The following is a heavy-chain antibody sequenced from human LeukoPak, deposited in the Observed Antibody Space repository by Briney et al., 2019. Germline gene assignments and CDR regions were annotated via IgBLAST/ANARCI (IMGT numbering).Heavy chain of an antibody. CDR2: INSDGSST. D-gene: IGHD3-10*01. V-gene: IGHV3-74*01. J-gene: IGHJ6*03. CDR1: GFTFSSYW. CDR3: ARTGSGSYYFAYYYYMDV. Sequence: GGSLRLSCAASGFTFSSYWMHWVRQAPGKGLVCVSRINSDGSSTSYADSVKGRFTISRDNAKNTLYLQMNSLRAEDTAVYYCARTGSGSYYFAYYYYMDVWGKGTTVTISS.